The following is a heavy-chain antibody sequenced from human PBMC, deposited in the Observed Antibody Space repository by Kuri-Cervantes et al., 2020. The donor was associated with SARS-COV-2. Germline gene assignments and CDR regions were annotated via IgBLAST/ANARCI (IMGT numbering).Heavy chain of an antibody. CDR2: IYTSGST. D-gene: IGHD3-3*01. Sequence: SETLSLTCAVYGGSFSSYYWGWIRQPAGKGLEWIGRIYTSGSTNYNPSLKSRATMSVDTSKNQFSLKLSSVTAADTAVYYCAREDPWSPTKFDYWGQGTLVTVSS. J-gene: IGHJ4*02. V-gene: IGHV4-4*07. CDR3: AREDPWSPTKFDY. CDR1: GGSFSSYY.